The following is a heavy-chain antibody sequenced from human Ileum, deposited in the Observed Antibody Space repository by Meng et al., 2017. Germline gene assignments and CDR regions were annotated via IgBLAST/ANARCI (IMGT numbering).Heavy chain of an antibody. V-gene: IGHV4-34*01. D-gene: IGHD3-9*01. J-gene: IGHJ4*02. CDR3: ARGDDWAKSGNF. Sequence: QVQLRQWGAGLLKPSETLSLTCAVYGGSFSNYYLTWIRQSPRKGLEWIGEIHPSGSTYYSPSLQSRVTITLDTSKNQFSLTLNSVTAAGTAVYYCARGDDWAKSGNFWGQGTLVTVSS. CDR1: GGSFSNYY. CDR2: IHPSGST.